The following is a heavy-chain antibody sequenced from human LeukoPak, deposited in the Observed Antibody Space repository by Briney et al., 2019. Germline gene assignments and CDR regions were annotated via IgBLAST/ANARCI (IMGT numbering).Heavy chain of an antibody. CDR1: GFTFTTYW. D-gene: IGHD5-18*01. CDR3: ARDAVDTANAV. CDR2: INSDGSIT. V-gene: IGHV3-74*01. Sequence: GSLRLSCAASGFTFTTYWMHSVRQAPGKGLVWVSHINSDGSITSYADSVKGRFTISRDNAKNTLYLQMNSLRAEDTAVYCCARDAVDTANAVWGQGTTVTVSS. J-gene: IGHJ6*02.